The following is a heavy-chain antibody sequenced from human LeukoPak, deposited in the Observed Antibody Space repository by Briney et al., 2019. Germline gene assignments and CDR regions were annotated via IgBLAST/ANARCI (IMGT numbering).Heavy chain of an antibody. D-gene: IGHD5-12*01. CDR2: IKSSGSS. J-gene: IGHJ5*02. Sequence: KPSETLSLTCTVSGGSVSSYYWSWIRQPPGKGLEWIGYIKSSGSSNYNPSLKSRVTISTDTSKNQFSLRLNSVTAADTAVYYCARDGTVATNWFDPWGQGTLVTVSS. CDR1: GGSVSSYY. CDR3: ARDGTVATNWFDP. V-gene: IGHV4-59*02.